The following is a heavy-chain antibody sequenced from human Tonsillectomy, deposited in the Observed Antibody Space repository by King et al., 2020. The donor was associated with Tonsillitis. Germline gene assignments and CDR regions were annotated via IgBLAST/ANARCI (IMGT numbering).Heavy chain of an antibody. D-gene: IGHD3-22*01. V-gene: IGHV3-11*01. CDR3: ARERITMIVVVNDAFDI. CDR2: ISRIGSNI. J-gene: IGHJ3*02. CDR1: GFTFSDYD. Sequence: VQLVESGGGLVKPGGSLRLSCAASGFTFSDYDMSWILQAPGKGLDWGSYISRIGSNIYYADSVKGRLTISRDNAKNLLYLQMNSLRAEDTAVYYCARERITMIVVVNDAFDIWGQGTMVTVSS.